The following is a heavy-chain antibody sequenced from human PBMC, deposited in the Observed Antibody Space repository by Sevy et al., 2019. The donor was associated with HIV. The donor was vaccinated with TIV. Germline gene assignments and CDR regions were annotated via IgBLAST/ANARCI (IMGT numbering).Heavy chain of an antibody. Sequence: ASVKVSCKVSGYTLTELSMHWVRQAPGEGLEWMGCFDPEDGETIYAQKFQGRVTMTEDTSTDTAYMELSSLGSDDTAVYYCAKTNPIKIVGATRGYYYFMDVWGKGSTVTVSS. CDR3: AKTNPIKIVGATRGYYYFMDV. D-gene: IGHD1-26*01. CDR2: FDPEDGET. CDR1: GYTLTELS. J-gene: IGHJ6*03. V-gene: IGHV1-24*01.